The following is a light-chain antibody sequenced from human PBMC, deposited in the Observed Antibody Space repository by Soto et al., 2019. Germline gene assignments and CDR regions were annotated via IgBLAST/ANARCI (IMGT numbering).Light chain of an antibody. CDR1: SSNVGAGYD. J-gene: IGLJ2*01. CDR3: QSYDSSLSGSV. V-gene: IGLV1-40*01. CDR2: GNI. Sequence: QSVLTQPPSVSGAPGQRVTISCTGSSSNVGAGYDVHWYQQLPGTAPKLLIFGNINRPSGVPDRFSGSKSGTSASLAITGLQAEDEADYYCQSYDSSLSGSVFGGWTQLTVL.